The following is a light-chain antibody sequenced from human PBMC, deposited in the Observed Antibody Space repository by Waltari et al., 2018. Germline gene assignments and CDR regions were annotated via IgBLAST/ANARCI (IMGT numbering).Light chain of an antibody. CDR3: QQRANWPPVT. V-gene: IGKV3-11*01. CDR2: DAS. CDR1: QSVNRY. Sequence: DIVLTQSPGPLSLSPGERATLSCSASQSVNRYLAWYQHKPGQAPRLLIYDASNRATGITARFSGSGSGTDFTLTISSLEPEDFVGYYCQQRANWPPVTFGQGTRLEIK. J-gene: IGKJ5*01.